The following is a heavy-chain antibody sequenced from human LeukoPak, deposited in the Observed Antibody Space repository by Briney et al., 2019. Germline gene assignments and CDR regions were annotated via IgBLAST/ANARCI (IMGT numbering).Heavy chain of an antibody. D-gene: IGHD5-24*01. CDR2: INPHSGGT. CDR1: GYTFIGYY. CDR3: AREGVIGDGYNFFDY. Sequence: ASVKVSCKASGYTFIGYYMHWVRQAPGQGLEWMGWINPHSGGTNSEQNFQGRVTMSRDKSISTVYVELSRLRSDDTALYYCAREGVIGDGYNFFDYWGQGTLVTVSS. J-gene: IGHJ4*02. V-gene: IGHV1-2*02.